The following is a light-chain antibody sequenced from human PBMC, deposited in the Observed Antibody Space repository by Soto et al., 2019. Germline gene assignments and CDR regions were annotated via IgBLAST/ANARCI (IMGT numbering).Light chain of an antibody. CDR2: GAS. CDR3: QQYGSSSWT. Sequence: ELVLTQSPGTLSLSPGERATISCRASQSVSSSYFAWYQQRFGQAPRLLIYGASSRATGIPDRFSGSGSGTDFTLTISRLEPEDFAVYYCQQYGSSSWTFGQGTKVDIK. CDR1: QSVSSSY. J-gene: IGKJ1*01. V-gene: IGKV3-20*01.